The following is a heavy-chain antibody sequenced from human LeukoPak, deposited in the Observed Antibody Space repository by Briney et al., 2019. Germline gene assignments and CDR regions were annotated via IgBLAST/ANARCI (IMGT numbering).Heavy chain of an antibody. CDR2: IYYSGST. CDR3: ARDPYYGSGSYQDQYYYYYGMDV. V-gene: IGHV4-31*03. J-gene: IGHJ6*02. Sequence: PSQTLSLTCTVSGGSISSGGYYWSWIRQHPGKGLEWIGYIYYSGSTYYNPSLKSRVTISVDTSKNQFSLKLSSVTAADTAVYYCARDPYYGSGSYQDQYYYYYGMDVWGQGTTVTVSS. CDR1: GGSISSGGYY. D-gene: IGHD3-10*01.